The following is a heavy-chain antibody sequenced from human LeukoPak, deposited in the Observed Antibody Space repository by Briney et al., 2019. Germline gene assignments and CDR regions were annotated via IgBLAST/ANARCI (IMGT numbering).Heavy chain of an antibody. CDR2: IYSGGST. Sequence: QSGGSLRLSCAASGFTVSSNYMSWVRQAPRKGLEWVSVIYSGGSTYYADSVKGRFTISRDNSKNTLYLQMNSLRADDTAVYYCARVGRDCSDINCYWADWFDPWGQGTLVIVSS. D-gene: IGHD2-2*01. CDR1: GFTVSSNY. V-gene: IGHV3-66*01. J-gene: IGHJ5*02. CDR3: ARVGRDCSDINCYWADWFDP.